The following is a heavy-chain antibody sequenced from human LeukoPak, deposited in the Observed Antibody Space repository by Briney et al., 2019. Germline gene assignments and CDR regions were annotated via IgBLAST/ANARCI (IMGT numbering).Heavy chain of an antibody. J-gene: IGHJ3*02. CDR3: ARAQYSSSWCAFDI. D-gene: IGHD6-13*01. Sequence: SETLSLTCAVYSGSFSGYYWSWIRQPPGKGLEWIAYIYYSGSTNYNPSLKSRVTISVDTSKNQFSLKLSSVTAADTAVYYCARAQYSSSWCAFDIWGQGTMVTVSS. CDR1: SGSFSGYY. CDR2: IYYSGST. V-gene: IGHV4-59*01.